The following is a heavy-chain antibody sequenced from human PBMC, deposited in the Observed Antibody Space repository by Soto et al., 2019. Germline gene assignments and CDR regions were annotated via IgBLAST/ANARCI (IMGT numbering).Heavy chain of an antibody. D-gene: IGHD3-22*01. Sequence: ASVKVSCKASGYTFTGYYMHWVRQAPGQGLEWMGGFDPEDGETIYAQKFQGRVTMTEDTSTDTAYMELSSLRSEDTAVYYCATGVPITMIAIPNAFDIWGQGTMVTVSS. V-gene: IGHV1-24*01. CDR1: GYTFTGYY. CDR3: ATGVPITMIAIPNAFDI. J-gene: IGHJ3*02. CDR2: FDPEDGET.